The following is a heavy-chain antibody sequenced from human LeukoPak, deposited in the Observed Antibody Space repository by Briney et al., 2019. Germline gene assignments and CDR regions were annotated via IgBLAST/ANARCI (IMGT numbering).Heavy chain of an antibody. V-gene: IGHV1-69*13. CDR2: IIPIFGTA. Sequence: SVKVSYKASGGTFSSYAISWVRQAPGQGLEWMGGIIPIFGTANYAQKFQGRVTITADESTSTAYMELSSLRSEDTAVYYCARELSPYYGSGSYVGMDVWGQGTTVTVSS. J-gene: IGHJ6*02. CDR3: ARELSPYYGSGSYVGMDV. D-gene: IGHD3-10*01. CDR1: GGTFSSYA.